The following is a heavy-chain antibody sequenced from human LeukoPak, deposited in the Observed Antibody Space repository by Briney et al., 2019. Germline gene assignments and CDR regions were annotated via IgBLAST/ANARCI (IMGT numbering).Heavy chain of an antibody. CDR3: ARVSGATITTYYGMDV. D-gene: IGHD5-12*01. CDR2: IHYSGST. Sequence: SETLSLTCTVSGGSIRSYQWSWIRQPPGKGLEWIGNIHYSGSTNYNPSLKSRVTISIDTSKNQFSLRLSSVTAVDTAVYYCARVSGATITTYYGMDVWGQGTTVTVS. CDR1: GGSIRSYQ. V-gene: IGHV4-59*01. J-gene: IGHJ6*02.